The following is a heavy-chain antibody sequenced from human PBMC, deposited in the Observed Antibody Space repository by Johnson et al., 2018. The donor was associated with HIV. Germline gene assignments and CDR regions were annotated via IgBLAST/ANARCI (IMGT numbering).Heavy chain of an antibody. Sequence: QVQLVESGGGLVQPGGSLRLSCAASGFTFSTYWMSWVRQAPGKGLEWVALISYDGIKTYYVDSVKARFTISRDDARNTLYLQMNSLRIEDTGLYYCAKDGDDGDGPDGTKGAFDIWGQGTMVTVSS. D-gene: IGHD5-24*01. V-gene: IGHV3-30*18. CDR3: AKDGDDGDGPDGTKGAFDI. J-gene: IGHJ3*02. CDR1: GFTFSTYW. CDR2: ISYDGIKT.